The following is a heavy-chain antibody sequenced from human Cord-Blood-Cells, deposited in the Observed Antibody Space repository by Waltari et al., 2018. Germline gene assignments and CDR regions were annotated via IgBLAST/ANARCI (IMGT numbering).Heavy chain of an antibody. V-gene: IGHV4-34*01. Sequence: QVQLQQWGAGLLKPSETLSLTCAVYGGSFSGYYWSWICQPPGKGLEWIGEINHSGSTNYNPSLKSRVTISVDTSKNQFSLKLSSVTAADTAVYYCARDWGSRAFDIWGQGTMVTVSS. CDR1: GGSFSGYY. CDR3: ARDWGSRAFDI. J-gene: IGHJ3*02. CDR2: INHSGST. D-gene: IGHD7-27*01.